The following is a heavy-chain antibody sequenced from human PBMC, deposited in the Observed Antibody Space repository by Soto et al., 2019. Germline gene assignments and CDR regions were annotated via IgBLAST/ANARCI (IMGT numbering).Heavy chain of an antibody. Sequence: ASVKVSCKASGYTFTSYAMHWVRQAPGQRLEWMGIINAGSGNTKYAQKFQGRVTMTRDTSASTVYMELSSLRSEDTAVYYCARVLGYWGQGTLVTVSS. CDR1: GYTFTSYA. CDR2: INAGSGNT. J-gene: IGHJ4*02. CDR3: ARVLGY. V-gene: IGHV1-3*01.